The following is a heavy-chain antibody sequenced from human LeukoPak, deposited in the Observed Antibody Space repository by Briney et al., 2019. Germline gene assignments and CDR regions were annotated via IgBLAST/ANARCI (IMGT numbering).Heavy chain of an antibody. D-gene: IGHD6-13*01. Sequence: GGSLRLSCAASGFTLDDYAMHWVRQAPGKGLEWVSGINWNSGSIGYADSVKGRFTISRDSAKNSLYLQMNSLRAEDTALYYCAKDTSAGYSNSWSDYWGQGTLVTVSS. J-gene: IGHJ4*02. CDR3: AKDTSAGYSNSWSDY. CDR1: GFTLDDYA. CDR2: INWNSGSI. V-gene: IGHV3-9*01.